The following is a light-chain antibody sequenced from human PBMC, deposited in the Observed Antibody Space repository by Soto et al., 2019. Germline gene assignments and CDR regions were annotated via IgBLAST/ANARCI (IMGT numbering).Light chain of an antibody. V-gene: IGKV3-11*01. J-gene: IGKJ4*01. Sequence: EIVLTQSPATLSLSPGQEATLSCRASQNINNYLAWYRQQPGQAPRLLIFDASTRATGIPRRFSGSGSGTDFTLTISSLEPEDFAIYYCQLRSFRPEFSFGGGTRVEI. CDR3: QLRSFRPEFS. CDR1: QNINNY. CDR2: DAS.